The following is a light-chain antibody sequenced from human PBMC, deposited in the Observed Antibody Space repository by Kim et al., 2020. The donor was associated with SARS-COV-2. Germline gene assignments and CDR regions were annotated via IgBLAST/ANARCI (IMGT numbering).Light chain of an antibody. V-gene: IGKV1-12*01. CDR2: TSS. CDR3: QQSHIFPYT. CDR1: HGVNNW. J-gene: IGKJ2*01. Sequence: SDSVGDTVTITCRARHGVNNWVAWYQQRPGNAPRLLIHTSSKLQSGVPSRFSGSGSDTFFTLIITNLQPEDFASYYCQQSHIFPYTFGQGTRVEI.